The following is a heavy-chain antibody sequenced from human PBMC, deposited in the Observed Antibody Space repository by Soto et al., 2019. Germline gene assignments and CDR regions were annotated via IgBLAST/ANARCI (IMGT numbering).Heavy chain of an antibody. CDR3: ARGRYGDY. Sequence: QVHLVQSGAEVKKPGASVKVSCKCSGYTFTSYGITWVRQAPGQGLEWMGWISAHNDNTDYAQKLQDRVTVTRDTSTSTAYMELRSLISDDTAVYYCARGRYGDYWGQGALVTVSS. J-gene: IGHJ4*02. CDR1: GYTFTSYG. CDR2: ISAHNDNT. D-gene: IGHD1-1*01. V-gene: IGHV1-18*01.